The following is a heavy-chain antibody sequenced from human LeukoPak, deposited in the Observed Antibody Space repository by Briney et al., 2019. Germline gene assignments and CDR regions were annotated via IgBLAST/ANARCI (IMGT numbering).Heavy chain of an antibody. CDR3: ARGGSRYGGNNWFDP. CDR2: INPNSGGT. V-gene: IGHV1-2*02. Sequence: GASVKVSCKASGYTFTGYYMHWARQAPGQGLEWMGWINPNSGGTNYAQKFQGRVTMTRDTSISTAYMELSRLRSDDTAVYYCARGGSRYGGNNWFDPWGQGTLVTVSS. CDR1: GYTFTGYY. J-gene: IGHJ5*02. D-gene: IGHD3-16*01.